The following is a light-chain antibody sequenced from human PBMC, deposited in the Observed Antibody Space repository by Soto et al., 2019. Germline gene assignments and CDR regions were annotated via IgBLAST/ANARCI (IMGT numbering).Light chain of an antibody. CDR1: QSVHSN. Sequence: EIVMTQSPATLSLSPGETATLSCRASQSVHSNLAWFQQHPGQAPRLIIYGASSRATGIPVRFSGSGSGTEFTLTISSLQPEYFAVYYCQQYTDWPWGTFGGGTKVGIK. J-gene: IGKJ4*01. CDR2: GAS. CDR3: QQYTDWPWGT. V-gene: IGKV3-15*01.